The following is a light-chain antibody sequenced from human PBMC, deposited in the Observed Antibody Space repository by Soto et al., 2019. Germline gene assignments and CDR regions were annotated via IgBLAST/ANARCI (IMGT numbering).Light chain of an antibody. CDR3: QVWGSNADPYVL. CDR2: NDD. V-gene: IGLV3-21*04. J-gene: IGLJ2*01. CDR1: NIAGKS. Sequence: SYELTQPPSVSEAPEKTARITCGGDNIAGKSVHWYQLKPGQAPVLIIYNDDDRPSGIPERFSGSNSGNTATLTVSWVEAGDEADYYCQVWGSNADPYVLFGGGTKVTVL.